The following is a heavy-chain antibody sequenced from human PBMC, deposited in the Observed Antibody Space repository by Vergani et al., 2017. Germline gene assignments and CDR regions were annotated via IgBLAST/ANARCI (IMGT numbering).Heavy chain of an antibody. V-gene: IGHV4-39*01. J-gene: IGHJ6*02. D-gene: IGHD3-9*01. CDR2: IYHSGGT. CDR1: GGSITSSSYY. CDR3: ARTPSNHXDILTGWYYYGMDV. Sequence: QLHLQESGPGLVKPSETLSLTCTVSGGSITSSSYYWGWIRQPPGKGMEWIGNIYHSGGTYYNPSLKGRVTISVDTSKNQFSLKLSSVTAADTAVYYCARTPSNHXDILTGWYYYGMDVWGQGTTVTVSS.